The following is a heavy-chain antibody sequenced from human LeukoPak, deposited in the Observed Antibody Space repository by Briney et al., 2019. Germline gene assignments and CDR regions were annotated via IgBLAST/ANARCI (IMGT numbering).Heavy chain of an antibody. V-gene: IGHV1-8*03. CDR2: MNPNSGNT. Sequence: ASVKVSCKASGYTFTSYDINWVRQATGQGLEWMGWMNPNSGNTGYAQKFQGRVTITRNTSISTAYMELSSLRSEDTAVYYCARGHIVVVPAASQSGRNYYYYYMDVWGKGTTVTVSS. J-gene: IGHJ6*03. CDR1: GYTFTSYD. CDR3: ARGHIVVVPAASQSGRNYYYYYMDV. D-gene: IGHD2-2*01.